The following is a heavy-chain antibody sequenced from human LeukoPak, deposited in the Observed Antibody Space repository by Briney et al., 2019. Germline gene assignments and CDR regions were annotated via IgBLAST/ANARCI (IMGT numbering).Heavy chain of an antibody. V-gene: IGHV3-53*01. CDR3: ATTGGYWTGIFNR. CDR2: IHGDGRT. Sequence: GGSLRLSCAASGFTVTTNYMTWVRQAPGKGLEWVSGIHGDGRTYYADSVKGRFTISRDSSKNTLYLQMNSLRAEDTAVYYCATTGGYWTGIFNRWGQGTLVTVSS. CDR1: GFTVTTNY. D-gene: IGHD3-3*02. J-gene: IGHJ4*02.